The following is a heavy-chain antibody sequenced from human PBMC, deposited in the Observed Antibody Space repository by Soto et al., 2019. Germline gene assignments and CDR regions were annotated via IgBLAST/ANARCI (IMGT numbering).Heavy chain of an antibody. CDR1: GFTFSSYA. CDR3: AKNVWGITIFGGMDV. V-gene: IGHV3-23*01. CDR2: ISGGTGST. D-gene: IGHD3-9*01. Sequence: EVQLLESGGGLVQPGRSLRLSCAASGFTFSSYAMSWVRQAPGKGLEWVSAISGGTGSTYYADSVKGRFTISRDNSKNTLYLQMSSLRAEDTAVYYCAKNVWGITIFGGMDVWGQGTTVTVSS. J-gene: IGHJ6*02.